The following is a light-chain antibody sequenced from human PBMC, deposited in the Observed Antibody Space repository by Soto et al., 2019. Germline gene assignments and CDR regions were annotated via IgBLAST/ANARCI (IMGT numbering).Light chain of an antibody. CDR1: QSVSSN. J-gene: IGKJ5*01. CDR2: GAS. Sequence: EIVMTQSASTLSGSPGERATLSCGASQSVSSNLAWYQQKPGQAPRLLIYGASTRATGIPARFSGSGSGTEFNLTISSLQSEDFAVYYCQQYNNWPLTFGQGTRLETK. CDR3: QQYNNWPLT. V-gene: IGKV3-15*01.